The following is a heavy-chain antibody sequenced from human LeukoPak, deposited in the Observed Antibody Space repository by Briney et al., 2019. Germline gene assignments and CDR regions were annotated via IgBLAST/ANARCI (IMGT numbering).Heavy chain of an antibody. J-gene: IGHJ4*02. V-gene: IGHV3-23*01. CDR3: AKRNHFDS. D-gene: IGHD1-14*01. CDR1: GFTFSSYA. Sequence: PGGSLRLSCAASGFTFSSYAMSWVRQAPGKGLEWASGVSGSGGSTYYADSVKGRFTISRDNSKNTVYLQMNSLRAEDTAVYYCAKRNHFDSWGQGTLVTVSS. CDR2: VSGSGGST.